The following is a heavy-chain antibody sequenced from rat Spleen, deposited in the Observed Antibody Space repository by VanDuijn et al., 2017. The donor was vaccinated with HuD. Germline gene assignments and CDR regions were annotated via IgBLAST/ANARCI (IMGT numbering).Heavy chain of an antibody. J-gene: IGHJ2*01. CDR1: GFSLTDYH. Sequence: QVQLKESGPGLVQPSQTLSLTCTVSGFSLTDYHVSWVRQPPGKGLEWMGGIWGDGSTKYNSAYKSRLSISRDTSKSQVFLKMNMLQTEDTAIYFCARSNGYGPFDYWGQGVMVTVSS. V-gene: IGHV2S12*01. CDR3: ARSNGYGPFDY. D-gene: IGHD1-4*01. CDR2: IWGDGST.